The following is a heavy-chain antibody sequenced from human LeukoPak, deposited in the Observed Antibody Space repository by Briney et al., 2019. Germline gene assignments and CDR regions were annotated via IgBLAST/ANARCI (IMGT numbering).Heavy chain of an antibody. V-gene: IGHV4-39*01. J-gene: IGHJ4*02. CDR2: IYYSGST. CDR1: GGSISNYY. Sequence: SETLSLTCTVSGGSISNYYWGWIRQPPGKGLEWIGSIYYSGSTYYNPSLKSRVTISVDTSKNQFSLKLSSVTAADTAVYYCARHPTPYSSGWYLGYFDYWGQGTLVTVSS. D-gene: IGHD6-19*01. CDR3: ARHPTPYSSGWYLGYFDY.